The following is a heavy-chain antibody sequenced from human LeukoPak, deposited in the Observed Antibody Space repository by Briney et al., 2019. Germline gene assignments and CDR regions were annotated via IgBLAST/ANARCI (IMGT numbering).Heavy chain of an antibody. J-gene: IGHJ5*02. V-gene: IGHV1-46*01. Sequence: GASVKVSCKASGYTFTSYYMPRVRQAPGQGLEWVGIINPSGGSTRYAQKFQGRVTMTRDMSTSTVYMELSSLRSEDTAVYYCARTVTEAGCSSTSSHNWFDPWGQGTLVTVSS. CDR3: ARTVTEAGCSSTSSHNWFDP. CDR1: GYTFTSYY. D-gene: IGHD2-2*01. CDR2: INPSGGST.